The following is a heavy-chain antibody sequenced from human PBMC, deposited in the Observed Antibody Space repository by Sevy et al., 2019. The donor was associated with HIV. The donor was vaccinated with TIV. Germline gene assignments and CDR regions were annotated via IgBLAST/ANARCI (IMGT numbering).Heavy chain of an antibody. J-gene: IGHJ4*02. V-gene: IGHV3-72*01. D-gene: IGHD6-13*01. CDR2: TRNKADSYTT. Sequence: GESLKISCAASGFTFSDHYMEWVRQAPGKGLEWVGRTRNKADSYTTEYAASVKGRFTISRDDSKKLLYLQMNSLKTEDTAVYYCTTHAGIAAAGRVFDYWGQGTLVTVSS. CDR1: GFTFSDHY. CDR3: TTHAGIAAAGRVFDY.